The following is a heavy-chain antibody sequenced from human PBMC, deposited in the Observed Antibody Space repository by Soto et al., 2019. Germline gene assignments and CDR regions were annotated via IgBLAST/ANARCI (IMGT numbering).Heavy chain of an antibody. CDR2: IYYSGDT. CDR3: ARLAYSSRGGQFFDY. D-gene: IGHD6-13*01. J-gene: IGHJ4*02. Sequence: QVQLQESGPGLVEPSQTLSLTCNVSGDSISSGGYHWSRIRQHPGKGLEWIVYIYYSGDTYYNPSLKSRVAISVHTSKKPFSLNLSSATAADTAVYYCARLAYSSRGGQFFDYWGQGVLVTVSS. V-gene: IGHV4-31*03. CDR1: GDSISSGGYH.